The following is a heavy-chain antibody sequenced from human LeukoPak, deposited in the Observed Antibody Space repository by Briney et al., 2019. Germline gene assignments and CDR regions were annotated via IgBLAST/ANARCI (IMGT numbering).Heavy chain of an antibody. CDR2: FDPEDGET. CDR1: GYTLTELS. CDR3: ATVNMIVVATEPVYNWFVP. Sequence: GASVKVSCKVSGYTLTELSMHWVRQAPGKGLELVGGFDPEDGETIYAQEFQGRVTMAEDTSTDTAYMELSSLRSEDTAVYYRATVNMIVVATEPVYNWFVPWGQGTLVTVSS. V-gene: IGHV1-24*01. D-gene: IGHD3-22*01. J-gene: IGHJ5*02.